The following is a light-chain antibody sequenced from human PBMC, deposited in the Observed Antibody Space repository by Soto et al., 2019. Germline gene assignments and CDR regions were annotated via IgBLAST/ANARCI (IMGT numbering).Light chain of an antibody. CDR2: FGS. CDR3: MQAVQSLP. Sequence: IGRTQYPLNLPVTPGEPASISCRFSQILLYNNTYNYLDWYVQKPGQSPQLLIYFGSNRAPGVPDRFSGSGSGTDFTLKINRVEAEDVGTYYCMQAVQSLPFRQGTRLEI. V-gene: IGKV2-28*01. J-gene: IGKJ5*01. CDR1: QILLYNNTYNY.